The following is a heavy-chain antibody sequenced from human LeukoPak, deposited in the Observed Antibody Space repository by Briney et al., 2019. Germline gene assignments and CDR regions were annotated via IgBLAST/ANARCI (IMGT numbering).Heavy chain of an antibody. CDR2: IYTSGST. V-gene: IGHV4-61*02. J-gene: IGHJ3*02. CDR3: AGERGAFDI. Sequence: SETLSLACTVSGGPISSGSYCWSWIRQPAGKGLEWIGRIYTSGSTNYNPSLKSRVTISVDTSKNQFSLKLSSVTAADTAVYYCAGERGAFDIWGQGTMVTVSS. D-gene: IGHD3-10*01. CDR1: GGPISSGSYC.